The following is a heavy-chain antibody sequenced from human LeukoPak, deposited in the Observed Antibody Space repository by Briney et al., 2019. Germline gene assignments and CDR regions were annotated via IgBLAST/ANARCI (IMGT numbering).Heavy chain of an antibody. J-gene: IGHJ4*02. CDR1: GFTFSSYA. Sequence: PGGSLRLSCAASGFTFSSYAMSWVRQAPGKGLEWVSAISGSGGSTYYADSVKGRFTISRDNSKNTLYLQLNSLRAEDTAVYYCAKDGSGSYYPLFDYWGQGTLVTVSS. CDR2: ISGSGGST. CDR3: AKDGSGSYYPLFDY. D-gene: IGHD1-26*01. V-gene: IGHV3-23*01.